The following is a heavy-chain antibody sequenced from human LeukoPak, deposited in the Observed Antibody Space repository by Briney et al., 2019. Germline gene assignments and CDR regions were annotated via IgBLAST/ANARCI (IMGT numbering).Heavy chain of an antibody. CDR3: ARWLELMRNFDW. CDR1: GFTFSDYW. CDR2: IKQDGSEK. D-gene: IGHD5-24*01. Sequence: LPGGSLRLSCVRSGFTFSDYWMRWVRQAPGKGLEWVANIKQDGSEKDYVDALKGRFTISRDNAKNSLYLQMNSLRAEDTAVYYCARWLELMRNFDWWGQGTLVTVSS. J-gene: IGHJ4*02. V-gene: IGHV3-7*01.